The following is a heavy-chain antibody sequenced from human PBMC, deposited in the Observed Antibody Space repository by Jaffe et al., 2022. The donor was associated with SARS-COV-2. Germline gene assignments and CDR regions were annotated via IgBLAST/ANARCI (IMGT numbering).Heavy chain of an antibody. CDR1: GGSFSGYY. V-gene: IGHV4-34*01. CDR2: INHSGST. D-gene: IGHD6-13*01. CDR3: ARGSPSYSSTKGPDPKAWFDP. Sequence: QVQLQQWGAGLLKPSETLSLTCAVYGGSFSGYYWSWIRQPPGKGLEWIGEINHSGSTNYNPSLKSRVTISVDTSKNQFSLKLSSVTAADTAVYYCARGSPSYSSTKGPDPKAWFDPWGQGTLVTVSS. J-gene: IGHJ5*02.